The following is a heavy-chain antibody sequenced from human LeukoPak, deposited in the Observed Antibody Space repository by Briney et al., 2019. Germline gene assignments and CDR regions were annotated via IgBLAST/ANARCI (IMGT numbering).Heavy chain of an antibody. D-gene: IGHD3-3*01. CDR1: GFTFYDFL. CDR3: ARGDFWSGDYTDAFDV. Sequence: PGGSLRLSCAASGFTFYDFLMSSVRQAPGKGLGWVANIKPDGSEQDCVDSVKGRFSISRDNVRNALYLQMNSLRVGDTALYYCARGDFWSGDYTDAFDVWGQGTMVTVSS. V-gene: IGHV3-7*04. J-gene: IGHJ3*01. CDR2: IKPDGSEQ.